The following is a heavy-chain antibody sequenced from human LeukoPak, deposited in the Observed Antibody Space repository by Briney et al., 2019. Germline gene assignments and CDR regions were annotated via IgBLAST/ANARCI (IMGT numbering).Heavy chain of an antibody. CDR2: INHSGSP. J-gene: IGHJ4*02. V-gene: IGHV4-39*07. D-gene: IGHD6-13*01. Sequence: PSETLSLTCTVSGGSISSSSYYWGWIRQPPGKGLEWIGEINHSGSPNYNPSLKSRVTISVDTSRNQFSLNLRSVTAADTAVYYCASPPTLGYSTSWRYYFDYWGQGTLVTVSS. CDR1: GGSISSSSYY. CDR3: ASPPTLGYSTSWRYYFDY.